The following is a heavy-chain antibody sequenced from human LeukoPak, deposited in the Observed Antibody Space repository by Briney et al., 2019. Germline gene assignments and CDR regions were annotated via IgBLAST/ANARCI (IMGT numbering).Heavy chain of an antibody. D-gene: IGHD2/OR15-2a*01. V-gene: IGHV3-48*01. Sequence: GGSLRLSCAASGFTFSSYSMNWVRQAPGKGLEWVSYISSSSSTIYYADSVKGRFTISRDNAKNSLYLQMNSLRVEDTAVYYCARGQDNADEYLREDYWGQGILVTVSS. J-gene: IGHJ4*02. CDR2: ISSSSSTI. CDR1: GFTFSSYS. CDR3: ARGQDNADEYLREDY.